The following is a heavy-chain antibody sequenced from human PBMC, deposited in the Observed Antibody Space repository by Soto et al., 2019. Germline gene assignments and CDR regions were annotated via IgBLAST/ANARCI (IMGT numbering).Heavy chain of an antibody. CDR3: ARSIAARQPDG. D-gene: IGHD6-6*01. V-gene: IGHV1-46*01. CDR2: INPCGGST. J-gene: IGHJ4*02. Sequence: QVQLVQSGAEVTKPGASVKVSCKASGYTFTSYYMHWVRQAPGQGLEWMGIINPCGGSTSYAQKFQSRVTMTRDTSTSTDYMELSSLRSEDTAVYYCARSIAARQPDGWGQGTLVTVSS. CDR1: GYTFTSYY.